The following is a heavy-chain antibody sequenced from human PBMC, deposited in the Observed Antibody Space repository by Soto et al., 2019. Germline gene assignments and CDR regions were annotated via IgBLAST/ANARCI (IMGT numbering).Heavy chain of an antibody. CDR2: IWYDGTKK. Sequence: PGGSLRLSCAASGFTFSRYGMHWVRQAPGKGLEWVALIWYDGTKKYYADSVKGRFTISRDNSKNTLYLQMNSLRAEDTAVYYCVREYSTGRYDYCGQGTPLTVSS. D-gene: IGHD2-8*02. J-gene: IGHJ4*02. CDR1: GFTFSRYG. V-gene: IGHV3-33*01. CDR3: VREYSTGRYDY.